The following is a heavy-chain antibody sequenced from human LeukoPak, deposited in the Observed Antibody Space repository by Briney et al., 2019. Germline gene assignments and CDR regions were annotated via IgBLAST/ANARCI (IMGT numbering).Heavy chain of an antibody. D-gene: IGHD6-6*01. Sequence: KPGGSLRLSCAASGFTFSSYSMNWVRQAPGKGLEWVSSISSSSSYIYYADSVKGRFTISRDNAKNSLYLQMNSLRAEDTAVYYCAKAIHSSSSGVVDYWGQGTLVTVSS. CDR3: AKAIHSSSSGVVDY. CDR1: GFTFSSYS. J-gene: IGHJ4*02. V-gene: IGHV3-21*01. CDR2: ISSSSSYI.